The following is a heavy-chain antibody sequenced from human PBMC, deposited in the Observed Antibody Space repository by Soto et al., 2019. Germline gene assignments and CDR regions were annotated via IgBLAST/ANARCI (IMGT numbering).Heavy chain of an antibody. J-gene: IGHJ6*02. CDR2: ISAYSGNT. D-gene: IGHD1-7*01. Sequence: ASVKVSCKASGYTFTSYGISWVRQAPGQGLEWMGWISAYSGNTNYAQKLQGRVTMTTDTSTSTAYMELRSPRSDDTAVYYCARVNWNYDLYYGMDVWGQGTTVTVSS. V-gene: IGHV1-18*04. CDR3: ARVNWNYDLYYGMDV. CDR1: GYTFTSYG.